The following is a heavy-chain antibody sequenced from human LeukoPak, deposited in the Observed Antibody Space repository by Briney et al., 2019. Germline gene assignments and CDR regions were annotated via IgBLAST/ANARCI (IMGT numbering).Heavy chain of an antibody. V-gene: IGHV4-39*07. D-gene: IGHD5-24*01. CDR1: GGSISSSSYY. Sequence: SETLSLTCTVSGGSISSSSYYWGWIRQPPGKGLEWIGSISHSGTTSYFPSLESRVTISIDTSKNQFFLTLTSVTAADTAVYYCARGLQTWSRDPFGWWGQGNLVTVSS. CDR2: ISHSGTT. CDR3: ARGLQTWSRDPFGW. J-gene: IGHJ4*02.